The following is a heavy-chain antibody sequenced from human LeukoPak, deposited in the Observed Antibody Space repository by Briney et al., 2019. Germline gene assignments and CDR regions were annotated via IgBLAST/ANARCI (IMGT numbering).Heavy chain of an antibody. V-gene: IGHV5-51*01. CDR3: ARLIGSGSYYGDY. Sequence: GESLKICCKGSGYSFSSYWLCWVRQMPGKGVEWMGIIYPGDYDTRYSPCFQGQVTISADKSISTAYLQWSSLKASDTAMYYGARLIGSGSYYGDYWGQGTLVTVSS. D-gene: IGHD3-10*01. CDR1: GYSFSSYW. J-gene: IGHJ4*02. CDR2: IYPGDYDT.